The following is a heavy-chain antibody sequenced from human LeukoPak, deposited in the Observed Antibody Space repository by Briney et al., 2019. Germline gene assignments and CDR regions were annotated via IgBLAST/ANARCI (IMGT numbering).Heavy chain of an antibody. V-gene: IGHV4-39*01. D-gene: IGHD2-15*01. CDR2: IYYSGGT. Sequence: SETLSLTCTVSGGSISSSSYYWGWIRQPAGKGLEWIGSIYYSGGTYYNPSLKSRVTISVDTSKNQFSLKLSSVTAADTAVYYCVRGQYCSGGSCYLYYFDYWGQGTLVTVSS. CDR1: GGSISSSSYY. CDR3: VRGQYCSGGSCYLYYFDY. J-gene: IGHJ4*02.